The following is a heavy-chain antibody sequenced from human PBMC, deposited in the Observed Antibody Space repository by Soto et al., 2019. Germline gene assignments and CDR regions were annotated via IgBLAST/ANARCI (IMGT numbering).Heavy chain of an antibody. J-gene: IGHJ6*02. Sequence: GGSLRLSCAASGFTFSSYAMSWVRQAPGKGLEWVSAISGGGGSTYYADSVKGRFTISRDNSKSTLYLQMNSLRAEDTAVYYCATVAATSGWYYYYGMDVWGQGTTVTVSS. CDR3: ATVAATSGWYYYYGMDV. V-gene: IGHV3-23*01. CDR2: ISGGGGST. CDR1: GFTFSSYA. D-gene: IGHD2-15*01.